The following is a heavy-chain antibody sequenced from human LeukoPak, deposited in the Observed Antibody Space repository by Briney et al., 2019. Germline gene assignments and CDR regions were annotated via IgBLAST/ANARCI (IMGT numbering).Heavy chain of an antibody. V-gene: IGHV1-2*02. CDR2: INTYSGVT. CDR3: AREDESGWRRFDY. J-gene: IGHJ4*02. Sequence: GASVKVSCKASGYTFTGYYMHWVRQAPGQGLEWMGNINTYSGVTNYAQNFQGRVTMTRDTSISTAHVELSSLRSDDTAVFYCAREDESGWRRFDYWGQGNLVTVSS. CDR1: GYTFTGYY. D-gene: IGHD6-19*01.